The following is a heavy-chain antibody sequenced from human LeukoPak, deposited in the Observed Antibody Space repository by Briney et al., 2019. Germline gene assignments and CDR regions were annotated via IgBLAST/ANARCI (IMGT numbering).Heavy chain of an antibody. CDR3: ARGKRGYSYANDY. J-gene: IGHJ4*02. CDR2: INHSGST. D-gene: IGHD5-18*01. V-gene: IGHV4-34*01. CDR1: GGSFSGYY. Sequence: SVTLSLTCAVYGGSFSGYYWSWIRQPPGKGLEWIGEINHSGSTNYNPSLKSRVTISVDTSKNQFSLKLSSVTAADTAVYYCARGKRGYSYANDYRGQGTLVTVSS.